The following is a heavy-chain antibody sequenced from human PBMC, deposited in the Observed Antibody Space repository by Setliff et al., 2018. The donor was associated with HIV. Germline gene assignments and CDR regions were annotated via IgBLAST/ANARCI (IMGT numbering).Heavy chain of an antibody. CDR3: AREMQQHLVFDY. CDR2: IKQDGSEK. V-gene: IGHV3-7*03. J-gene: IGHJ4*02. Sequence: GGSLRLSCVASEFIFSNFWMSWVRQAPGKGLEWVANIKQDGSEKNYVDSVKGRFSISRDNAKKSLYLQMNSLRVEDTAVYYCAREMQQHLVFDYWGQGALVTVSS. CDR1: EFIFSNFW. D-gene: IGHD6-13*01.